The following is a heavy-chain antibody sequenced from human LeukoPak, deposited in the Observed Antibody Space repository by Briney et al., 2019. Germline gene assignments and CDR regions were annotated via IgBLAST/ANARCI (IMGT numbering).Heavy chain of an antibody. Sequence: TGRSLRLSCAASGFTFSNHAIHWVRQAPGKGLEWGGVIAYDGVNEYYGDSVKGRFSISRDNSKNTLSLQMNSLRAEDTAVYYCARGRHSCYEYILDYWRQGTLVTVSS. D-gene: IGHD5-12*01. CDR3: ARGRHSCYEYILDY. CDR2: IAYDGVNE. CDR1: GFTFSNHA. V-gene: IGHV3-30*04. J-gene: IGHJ4*02.